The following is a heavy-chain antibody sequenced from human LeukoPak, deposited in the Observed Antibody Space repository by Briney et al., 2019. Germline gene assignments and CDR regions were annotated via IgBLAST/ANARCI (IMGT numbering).Heavy chain of an antibody. J-gene: IGHJ3*02. CDR2: ISGSGGST. Sequence: QPGGSLRLSCAASGFTFSSYAMSWVRQAPGEGLEWVSAISGSGGSTYYADSVKGRFTISRDNSKNTLHLQMNSLRAEDTAVYDCAKDWSLHYDFWSGIIWGQGTMVAVSS. CDR3: AKDWSLHYDFWSGII. CDR1: GFTFSSYA. D-gene: IGHD3-3*01. V-gene: IGHV3-23*01.